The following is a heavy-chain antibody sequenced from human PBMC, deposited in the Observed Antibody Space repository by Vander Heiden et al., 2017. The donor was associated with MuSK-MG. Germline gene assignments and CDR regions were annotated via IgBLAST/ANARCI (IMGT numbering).Heavy chain of an antibody. CDR1: GYTFTDYY. Sequence: EVKKPGASVKVSCKASGYTFTDYYMHWVRQAPGQGLEWLGWIKPDRGVTNDAQKFQGRVTMTRDTSISTAYMEMQRLRSDDTAVYCCATLLQPVAYWGQGTMVTVYS. CDR3: ATLLQPVAY. D-gene: IGHD1-26*01. J-gene: IGHJ4*02. V-gene: IGHV1-2*02. CDR2: IKPDRGVT.